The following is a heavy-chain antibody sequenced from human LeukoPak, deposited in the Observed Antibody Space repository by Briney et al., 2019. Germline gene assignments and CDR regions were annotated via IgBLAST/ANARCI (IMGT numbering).Heavy chain of an antibody. J-gene: IGHJ3*02. CDR1: GFIVSDSH. V-gene: IGHV3-66*01. CDR2: IYSDGAT. CDR3: AKMTVMPHTYDAFEM. D-gene: IGHD2-2*01. Sequence: GGSLRLSCAASGFIVSDSHLSWVRQTPGKGLEWISIIYSDGATYYADSMKGRFIISRDNSDNTLYLQMSSLRGEDTAVYYCAKMTVMPHTYDAFEMWGRGTMVIVSS.